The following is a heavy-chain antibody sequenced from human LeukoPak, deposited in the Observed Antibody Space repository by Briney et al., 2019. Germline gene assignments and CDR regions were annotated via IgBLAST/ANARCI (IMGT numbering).Heavy chain of an antibody. CDR3: ARDGDYCSGGSCLPYNWFDP. Sequence: GGSLRLSCTASGFTFGDYAMSWVRQAPGKGLEWVANIKQDGSEKYYVDSVKGRFTISRDNAKNSLYLQMNSLRAEDTAVYYCARDGDYCSGGSCLPYNWFDPWGQGTLVTVSS. D-gene: IGHD2-15*01. J-gene: IGHJ5*02. CDR1: GFTFGDYA. V-gene: IGHV3-7*01. CDR2: IKQDGSEK.